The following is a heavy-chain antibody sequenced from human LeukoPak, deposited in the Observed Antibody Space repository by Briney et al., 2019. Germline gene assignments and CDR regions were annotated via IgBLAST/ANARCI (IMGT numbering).Heavy chain of an antibody. Sequence: PSETLSLTCTVSGGSISSYYWSWIRQPPGKGLEWIGYIYYSGSTNYNPSLKSRVTISVDTSKNQFSLKLSSVTAADTAVYYCARTTVHCSSTSCYTEYFQHWGQGTLVTVSS. J-gene: IGHJ1*01. CDR3: ARTTVHCSSTSCYTEYFQH. V-gene: IGHV4-59*01. CDR1: GGSISSYY. CDR2: IYYSGST. D-gene: IGHD2-2*02.